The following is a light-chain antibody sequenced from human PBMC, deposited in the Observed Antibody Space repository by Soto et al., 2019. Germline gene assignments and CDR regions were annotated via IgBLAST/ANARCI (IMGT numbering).Light chain of an antibody. CDR2: GAS. CDR1: QSVSSN. J-gene: IGKJ1*01. CDR3: QQYNNWPWT. V-gene: IGKV3-15*01. Sequence: IVMTQSPATLSVSPGERATLSCRASQSVSSNLDWYKQKPGQAPRLLIYGASTRATGIPARLIGSGSGTEFNLNISSLQSEDGAVYYCQQYNNWPWTFGQGTKVDI.